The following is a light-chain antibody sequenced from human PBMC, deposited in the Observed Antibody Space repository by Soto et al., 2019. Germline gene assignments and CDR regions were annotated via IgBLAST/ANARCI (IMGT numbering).Light chain of an antibody. J-gene: IGKJ1*01. CDR2: AAS. Sequence: DIQITHSPSSLSESVVDRVTIAFLASQTISNYLNWYQQKPGQAPKLLISAASSLQSGVPSRFSGGGSGTDFTLIISSLQPEDFATYYCQKTYSAPRKFGQGTKVDIK. CDR1: QTISNY. V-gene: IGKV1-39*01. CDR3: QKTYSAPRK.